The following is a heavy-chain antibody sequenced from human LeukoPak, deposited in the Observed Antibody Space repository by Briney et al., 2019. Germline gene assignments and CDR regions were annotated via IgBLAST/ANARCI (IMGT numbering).Heavy chain of an antibody. Sequence: GGYLRLSCAASGFTFSDYYMTWIRQAPGKGLEWVSYISSSGSTKYYADSVKGRFTISRDNIDNVVYLQMSSLRAEDTAVYYCARVAVAGPTGWFDPWGQGTLVTVSS. CDR2: ISSSGSTK. V-gene: IGHV3-11*04. J-gene: IGHJ5*02. CDR1: GFTFSDYY. D-gene: IGHD6-13*01. CDR3: ARVAVAGPTGWFDP.